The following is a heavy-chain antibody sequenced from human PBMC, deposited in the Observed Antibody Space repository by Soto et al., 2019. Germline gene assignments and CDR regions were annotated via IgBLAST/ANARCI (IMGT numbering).Heavy chain of an antibody. V-gene: IGHV1-69*02. D-gene: IGHD2-15*01. Sequence: QVQLVQSGAEVEKPGSSVKVSCKASGGTFSSYTISWVRQAPGQGLEWMGRIIPILGIANYAQKFQGRVTITADKSTSTAYMELSSLRSEDTAVYYCASGGYCSGGSCYSRYFDYWGQGTLVTVSS. CDR1: GGTFSSYT. CDR3: ASGGYCSGGSCYSRYFDY. J-gene: IGHJ4*02. CDR2: IIPILGIA.